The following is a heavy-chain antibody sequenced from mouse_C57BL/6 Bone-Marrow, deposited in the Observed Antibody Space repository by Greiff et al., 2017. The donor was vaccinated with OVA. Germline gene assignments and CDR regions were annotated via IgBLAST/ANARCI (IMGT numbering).Heavy chain of an antibody. CDR1: GYTFTSYW. J-gene: IGHJ3*01. CDR2: IHPNSGST. Sequence: QVQLKQPGAELVKPGASVKLSCKASGYTFTSYWMHWVKQRPGQGLEWIGMIHPNSGSTNYNEKFKSKATLTVDKSSSTAYMQLSSLTSEDSAVYYCARGHYYGSGAYWGQGTLVTVSA. CDR3: ARGHYYGSGAY. D-gene: IGHD1-1*01. V-gene: IGHV1-64*01.